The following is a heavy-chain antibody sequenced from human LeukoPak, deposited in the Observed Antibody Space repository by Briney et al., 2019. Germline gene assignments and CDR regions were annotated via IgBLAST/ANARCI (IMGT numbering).Heavy chain of an antibody. Sequence: GGSLRLSCAVSGITLSNYGMTWVRQAPGKGLEWVSAIAGHGVITSYADSVKGRFTISRDNSKNTLYLQMNSLRAEDTAVYFCAKGGSNSGWLFDSWGQGTLVTVSS. D-gene: IGHD6-19*01. V-gene: IGHV3-23*01. CDR1: GITLSNYG. J-gene: IGHJ4*02. CDR2: IAGHGVIT. CDR3: AKGGSNSGWLFDS.